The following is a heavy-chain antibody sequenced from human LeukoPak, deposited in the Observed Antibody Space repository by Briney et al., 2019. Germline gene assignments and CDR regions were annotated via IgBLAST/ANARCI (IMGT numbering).Heavy chain of an antibody. J-gene: IGHJ4*02. Sequence: PWGSLRLSCVVSGISLSNYAMTWVRQAPGRGLEWVSYISERGGSTTYADSVKGRFTISRDNSKNTLYLQMNSLRAEDTAVYYCATGGDILTGYYIWVFSRWGQGTLVSVSS. CDR1: GISLSNYA. CDR2: ISERGGST. V-gene: IGHV3-23*01. CDR3: ATGGDILTGYYIWVFSR. D-gene: IGHD3-9*01.